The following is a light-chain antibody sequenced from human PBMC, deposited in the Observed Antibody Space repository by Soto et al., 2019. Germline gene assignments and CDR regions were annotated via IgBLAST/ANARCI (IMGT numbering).Light chain of an antibody. Sequence: EIVLTQSPGTLSLSPGDRATLSCRASQSVSSNYLAWYQQQKPGQAPRLLIYGASTRAAGVPDRFSGSGSGTDFTLAISRLEHEDFVVYYCQQYGDSSWTFGQGTKVEIK. CDR2: GAS. V-gene: IGKV3-20*01. CDR1: QSVSSNY. CDR3: QQYGDSSWT. J-gene: IGKJ1*01.